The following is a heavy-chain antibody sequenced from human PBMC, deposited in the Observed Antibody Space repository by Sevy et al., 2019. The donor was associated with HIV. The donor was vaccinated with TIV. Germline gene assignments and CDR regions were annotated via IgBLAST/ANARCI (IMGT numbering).Heavy chain of an antibody. CDR3: TIRYNGYSSGRMLEDAFDI. D-gene: IGHD6-19*01. CDR1: GGSFSGYY. V-gene: IGHV4-34*01. Sequence: SETLSLTCAVYGGSFSGYYWSWIRQPPGKGLEWIGEINHRGSTTYNPSLKSRVTISVDTSKNQFSLKLSSVTAADTAVYYCTIRYNGYSSGRMLEDAFDIWGQGTMVTVSS. CDR2: INHRGST. J-gene: IGHJ3*02.